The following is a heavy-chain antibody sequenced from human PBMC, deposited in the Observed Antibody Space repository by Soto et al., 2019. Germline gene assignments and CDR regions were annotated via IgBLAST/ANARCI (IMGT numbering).Heavy chain of an antibody. CDR1: GGSISPYY. Sequence: KTSETLSLTCTVSGGSISPYYWSWIRQPPGKGLEWIGYIYYSGSTSYNPSLRSRVTISVDTSRSQFSLILGSVTAADTAVYYCARAAVGDVYHDAFDIGGQWTMVTVSS. CDR2: IYYSGST. D-gene: IGHD6-25*01. J-gene: IGHJ3*02. CDR3: ARAAVGDVYHDAFDI. V-gene: IGHV4-59*01.